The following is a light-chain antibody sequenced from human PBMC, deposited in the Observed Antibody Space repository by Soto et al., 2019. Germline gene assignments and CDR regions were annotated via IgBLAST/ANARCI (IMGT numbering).Light chain of an antibody. CDR3: CSSAPESTYV. J-gene: IGLJ1*01. CDR2: KGT. V-gene: IGLV2-23*01. CDR1: SSDVGAYNS. Sequence: QSALAQPASVSGSPGQSITISCTGTSSDVGAYNSVSWYQQHPHKAPQVIIYKGTQRPSGVSNRFSGSTPGHAASLTISGLQADDEADYFCCSSAPESTYVFGSGTKVTVL.